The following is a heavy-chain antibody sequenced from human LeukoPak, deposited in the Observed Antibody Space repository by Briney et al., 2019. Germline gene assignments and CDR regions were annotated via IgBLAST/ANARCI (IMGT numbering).Heavy chain of an antibody. CDR1: GFTLSSYW. Sequence: GGSLRLSCAASGFTLSSYWMSWVRQAPGKGLEWVANIKQDGSEKYYVDSVKGRFTISRDNAKNSLYLQMNGLRAEDTAVYYCARDRAARHFDYWGQGTLVTVSS. J-gene: IGHJ4*02. D-gene: IGHD6-6*01. CDR2: IKQDGSEK. V-gene: IGHV3-7*01. CDR3: ARDRAARHFDY.